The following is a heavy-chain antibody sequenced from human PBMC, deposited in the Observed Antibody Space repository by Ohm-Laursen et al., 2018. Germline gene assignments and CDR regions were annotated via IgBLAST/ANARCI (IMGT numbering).Heavy chain of an antibody. Sequence: SLRLSCAASGFTFSDYSMTWIRQAPGKGLDWVSYISSNSTTIYYADSVKGRFTISRDNAKNSLYLQMNSLRAEDTAVYYCARDSSGSGGDSDYWGQGTLVTVSS. CDR2: ISSNSTTI. D-gene: IGHD3-10*01. J-gene: IGHJ4*02. CDR1: GFTFSDYS. CDR3: ARDSSGSGGDSDY. V-gene: IGHV3-11*01.